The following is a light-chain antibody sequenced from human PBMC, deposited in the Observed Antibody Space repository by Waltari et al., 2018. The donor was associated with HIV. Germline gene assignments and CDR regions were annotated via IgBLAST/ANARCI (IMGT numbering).Light chain of an antibody. CDR3: GAWDTRLTVEV. J-gene: IGLJ2*01. CDR1: SSNIGGSH. CDR2: DKI. Sequence: QSVVTQPPSVSAAPGQKVTISCSGSSSNIGGSHVSWYQHLPGTAPKLLIYDKITRPSGIPDRFSGSKSGTSATLGITGLQTGDEADYYCGAWDTRLTVEVFGGGTRLTVL. V-gene: IGLV1-51*01.